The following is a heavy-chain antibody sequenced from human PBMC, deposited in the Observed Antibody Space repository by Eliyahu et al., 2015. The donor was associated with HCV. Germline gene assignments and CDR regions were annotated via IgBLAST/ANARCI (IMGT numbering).Heavy chain of an antibody. V-gene: IGHV2-70*01. CDR2: IDWDDDK. CDR1: GFSLSNCGMC. Sequence: QVTLRESGPALVKPTQTLTLTCTFSGFSLSNCGMCVSWIRQPPGKALEWLALIDWDDDKYYSTSLKTRLTISKDTSKNQVVLTMTNMDPVDTATYYCARIQYSSGWRHFDYWGQGTLVTVSS. D-gene: IGHD6-19*01. J-gene: IGHJ4*02. CDR3: ARIQYSSGWRHFDY.